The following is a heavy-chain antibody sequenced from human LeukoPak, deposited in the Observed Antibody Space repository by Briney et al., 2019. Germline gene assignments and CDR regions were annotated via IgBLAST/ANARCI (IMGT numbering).Heavy chain of an antibody. D-gene: IGHD5-18*01. Sequence: SETLSLTCTVSGGSISSYYWSWIRQPPGKGLEWIGYIYYSGSTNYNPSLKSRVTIPVDTSKNQFSLKLSSVTAADTAVYYCARNTAMAIDYWGQGTLVTVSS. V-gene: IGHV4-59*01. CDR1: GGSISSYY. CDR3: ARNTAMAIDY. CDR2: IYYSGST. J-gene: IGHJ4*02.